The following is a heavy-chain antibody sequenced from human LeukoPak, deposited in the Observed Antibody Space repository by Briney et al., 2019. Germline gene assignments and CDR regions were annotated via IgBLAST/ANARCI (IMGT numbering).Heavy chain of an antibody. CDR3: AKQSAGSAAWYSLHYDF. D-gene: IGHD6-13*01. CDR1: GFTLSSYA. CDR2: VDGGGGGT. V-gene: IGHV3-23*01. Sequence: RGSLRLSCAASGFTLSSYAMTWVRQAPGRGREWVSSVDGGGGGTYYADSVKGRFTISRDNSKDTLYLQMNGLRAEDTAVYFCAKQSAGSAAWYSLHYDFWGQGTLVTVSS. J-gene: IGHJ4*02.